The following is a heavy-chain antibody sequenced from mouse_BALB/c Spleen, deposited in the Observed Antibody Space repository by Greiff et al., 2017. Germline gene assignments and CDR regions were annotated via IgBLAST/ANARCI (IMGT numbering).Heavy chain of an antibody. V-gene: IGHV1S137*01. J-gene: IGHJ4*01. CDR2: ISTYYGDA. D-gene: IGHD4-1*01. Sequence: QVQLQQSGAELVRPGVSVKISCKGSGYTFTDYAMHWVKQSPAKSLEWIGVISTYYGDASYNQKFKGKATVTVDKSSSTAYMQLARLTSEESAIYYCAGLANLGAMDYWGQGTSVTVSS. CDR1: GYTFTDYA. CDR3: AGLANLGAMDY.